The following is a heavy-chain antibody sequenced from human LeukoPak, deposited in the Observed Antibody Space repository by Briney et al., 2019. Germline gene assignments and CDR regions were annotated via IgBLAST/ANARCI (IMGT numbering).Heavy chain of an antibody. CDR2: IIPILGIA. Sequence: GASVKVSCKASGGTFSSYTISWVRQAPGQGLEWMGRIIPILGIANYAQKFQGRVTITADKSTSTAYMELSSLRSEDTAVYYCARGVAGGWFHFDYWGQGTLVTVSS. J-gene: IGHJ4*02. CDR1: GGTFSSYT. D-gene: IGHD6-19*01. V-gene: IGHV1-69*02. CDR3: ARGVAGGWFHFDY.